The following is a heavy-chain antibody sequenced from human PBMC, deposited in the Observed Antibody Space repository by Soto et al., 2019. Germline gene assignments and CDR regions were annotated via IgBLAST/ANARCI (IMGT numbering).Heavy chain of an antibody. CDR1: GFTFSDYY. V-gene: IGHV3-66*03. CDR2: FSWNGNK. Sequence: GGSLRLSCAASGFTFSDYYMSWIRQAPGKGLDCVSGFSWNGNKYYADSVKGRFTISRDNSKNTLYLQMNSLRAEDTAVYYCARDRAWRFLEWSFDYWGQGTLVTVSS. J-gene: IGHJ4*02. D-gene: IGHD3-3*01. CDR3: ARDRAWRFLEWSFDY.